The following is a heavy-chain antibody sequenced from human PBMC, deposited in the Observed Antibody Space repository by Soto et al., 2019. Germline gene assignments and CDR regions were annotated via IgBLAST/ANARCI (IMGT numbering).Heavy chain of an antibody. V-gene: IGHV5-10-1*01. CDR2: IDPSDSYT. Sequence: GESLKISCKGSGYSFTSYWISWVRQMPGKGLEWMGRIDPSDSYTNYSPSFQGHVTISADKSITTAYLQWSSLKASDTAMYYCARGDTSGYYPSGMDVWGQGTTVTVSS. J-gene: IGHJ6*02. D-gene: IGHD3-22*01. CDR3: ARGDTSGYYPSGMDV. CDR1: GYSFTSYW.